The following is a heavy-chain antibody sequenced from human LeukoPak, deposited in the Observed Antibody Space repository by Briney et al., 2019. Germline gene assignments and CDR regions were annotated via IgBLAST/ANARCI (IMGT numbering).Heavy chain of an antibody. CDR1: GYTFTSYG. CDR3: ARGEVVPAAINWFDP. D-gene: IGHD2-2*01. J-gene: IGHJ5*02. V-gene: IGHV1-18*01. Sequence: ASVKVSCKASGYTFTSYGVSWVRQAPGQGLEWMGWISAYNGNTNYAQKLQGRVTMTTDTSTGTAYMELRSLRSDDTAVYYCARGEVVPAAINWFDPWGQGTLVTVSS. CDR2: ISAYNGNT.